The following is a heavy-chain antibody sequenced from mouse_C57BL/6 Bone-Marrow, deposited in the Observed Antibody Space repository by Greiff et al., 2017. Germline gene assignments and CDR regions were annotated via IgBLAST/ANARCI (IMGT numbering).Heavy chain of an antibody. CDR1: GYTFTGYW. CDR2: ILPGSGST. CDR3: ARWGYAMDY. J-gene: IGHJ4*01. Sequence: QVQLQQSGAELTKPGASVKLSCKATGYTFTGYWIEWVKQRPGNGLEWIGEILPGSGSTNYNEKFKGKATFTADTSSNTAYLQLSSRATEDSAIYCVARWGYAMDYWGQGTSVTVSS. V-gene: IGHV1-9*01.